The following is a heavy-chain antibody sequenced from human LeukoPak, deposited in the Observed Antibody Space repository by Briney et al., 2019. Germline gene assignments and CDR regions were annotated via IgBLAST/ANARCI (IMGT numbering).Heavy chain of an antibody. D-gene: IGHD3-22*01. V-gene: IGHV4-61*02. CDR3: ARDVLGYYDSSGYYYPYYYYYMDV. J-gene: IGHJ6*03. Sequence: SETLSLTCSVSGGSISSSNYYWSWIRQPAGKGLEWIGRIYTSGSTNYNPSLKSRVTMSVDTSKNQFSLKLSSVTAADTAVYYCARDVLGYYDSSGYYYPYYYYYMDVWGKGTTVTISS. CDR1: GGSISSSNYY. CDR2: IYTSGST.